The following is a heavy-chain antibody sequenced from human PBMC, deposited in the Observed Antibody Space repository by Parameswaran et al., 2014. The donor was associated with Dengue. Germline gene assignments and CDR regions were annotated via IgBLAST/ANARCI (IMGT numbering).Heavy chain of an antibody. J-gene: IGHJ6*01. Sequence: RWIRSPQEGLEWIGEINHSGSTNYNPSLKSRVTISVDTSKNQFSLKLSSVTAADTAVYYCARDTYYDYVWGSYRLYGMDVWGPRDHGHRLL. D-gene: IGHD3-16*02. CDR3: ARDTYYDYVWGSYRLYGMDV. CDR2: INHSGST. V-gene: IGHV4-34*01.